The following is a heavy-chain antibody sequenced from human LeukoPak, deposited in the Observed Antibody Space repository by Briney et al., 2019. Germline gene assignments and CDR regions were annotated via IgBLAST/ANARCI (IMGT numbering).Heavy chain of an antibody. CDR1: GYTFTSYD. D-gene: IGHD1-26*01. CDR3: AREGVGALTSGMDFDY. Sequence: GASVKVSCKASGYTFTSYDINWVRQAPGQGLEWMGWINPNSGGTNYAQKFQGRVTMTRDTSISTAYMELSRLRSDDTAVYYCAREGVGALTSGMDFDYWGQGTLVTVSS. CDR2: INPNSGGT. V-gene: IGHV1-2*02. J-gene: IGHJ4*02.